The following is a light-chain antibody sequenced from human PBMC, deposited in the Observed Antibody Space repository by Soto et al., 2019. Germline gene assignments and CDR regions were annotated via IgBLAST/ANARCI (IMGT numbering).Light chain of an antibody. J-gene: IGKJ4*01. CDR3: QQRSNWLT. CDR2: EAS. Sequence: EIVLTQSPATLSLSPGERPTLSCRASQSVSSYLAWYQQKPGQAPRLLIYEASNCATGIPARFSGSGTGTEFILTTSGLEPQDFAVYYCQQRSNWLTFGGGTKGEIK. CDR1: QSVSSY. V-gene: IGKV3-11*01.